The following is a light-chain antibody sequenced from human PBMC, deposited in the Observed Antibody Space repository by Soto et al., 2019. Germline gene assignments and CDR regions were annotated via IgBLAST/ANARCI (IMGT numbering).Light chain of an antibody. CDR1: SSNIGNNY. V-gene: IGLV1-51*01. CDR3: GTWDTSLSAVV. J-gene: IGLJ2*01. CDR2: DNN. Sequence: QSVLTQPPSVSAAPGQKVTISCSGSSSNIGNNYVSWYQHLPGTAPKLLIYDNNERPSGIPDRFSGSKSGTSATLGITGLQTGDEADYYFGTWDTSLSAVVFGGGTKVTVL.